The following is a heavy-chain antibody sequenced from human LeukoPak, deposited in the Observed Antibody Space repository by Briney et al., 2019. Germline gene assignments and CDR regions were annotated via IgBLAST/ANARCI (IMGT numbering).Heavy chain of an antibody. V-gene: IGHV3-30*02. CDR2: IGYDGTKT. CDR1: GFTFRTYG. CDR3: AKDRGSWSYGGFDY. D-gene: IGHD1-26*01. Sequence: GGSLRLSCTSSGFTFRTYGMHWVRQAPGKGLEWVTFIGYDGTKTDYIDSVKGRFTISRDNYKHTLNLQMNSLRIEDTAVYYCAKDRGSWSYGGFDYWGQGILVTVSS. J-gene: IGHJ4*02.